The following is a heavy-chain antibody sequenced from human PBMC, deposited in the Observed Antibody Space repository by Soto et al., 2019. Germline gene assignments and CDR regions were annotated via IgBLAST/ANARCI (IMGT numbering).Heavy chain of an antibody. CDR2: IDPSNSYT. CDR1: GYTFTSYW. J-gene: IGHJ4*02. D-gene: IGHD2-2*01. CDR3: ARHPGLGPMPFDY. V-gene: IGHV5-10-1*01. Sequence: GESLKISCKGSGYTFTSYWITWVREMPGKGLEWMGRIDPSNSYTKYNPSFQGHVTLSSDMSISTAYLQWSGLKASDSAMYYCARHPGLGPMPFDYWGQGTPVTVSS.